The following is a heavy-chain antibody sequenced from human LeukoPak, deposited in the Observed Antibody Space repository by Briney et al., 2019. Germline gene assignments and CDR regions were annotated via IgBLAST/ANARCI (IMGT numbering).Heavy chain of an antibody. CDR1: GYSISSGYY. D-gene: IGHD5-24*01. V-gene: IGHV4-61*01. CDR2: ISYGGSA. Sequence: PSETLSLTCTVSGYSISSGYYWGWIRQPPGKGLEWIGYISYGGSANYNPSLKSRVTISVDTSKNQFSLKLSSVTAADTAFYYCARDSDGYNYSLGYWGQGTLVTVSS. J-gene: IGHJ4*02. CDR3: ARDSDGYNYSLGY.